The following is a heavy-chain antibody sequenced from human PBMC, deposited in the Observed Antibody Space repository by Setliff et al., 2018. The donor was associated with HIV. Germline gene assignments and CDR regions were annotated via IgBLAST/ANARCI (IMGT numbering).Heavy chain of an antibody. J-gene: IGHJ5*02. V-gene: IGHV3-11*04. CDR3: ARDLTDAINWFDP. Sequence: PGGSLRLSCADSGFTLGGHFMSWIRQAPGKGLEWVSYIGYSGTPIYYADSVKGRFTISRDNAENSLFLQMNSLRVEDTAVYYCARDLTDAINWFDPWGQGTLVTVSS. D-gene: IGHD2-2*01. CDR1: GFTLGGHF. CDR2: IGYSGTPI.